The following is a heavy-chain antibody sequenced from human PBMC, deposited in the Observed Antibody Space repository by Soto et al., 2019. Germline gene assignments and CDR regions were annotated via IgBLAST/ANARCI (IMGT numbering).Heavy chain of an antibody. CDR3: AIGGIVVVPAAQVLDYYYGMDV. Sequence: ASVKVSCKASGYTFTGYYMHWVRQAPGQGLEWMGWINPNSGGTNYAQKFQGWVTMTRDTPISTAYMELSRLRSDDTAVYYCAIGGIVVVPAAQVLDYYYGMDVWGQGTTVTVSS. V-gene: IGHV1-2*04. CDR1: GYTFTGYY. D-gene: IGHD2-2*01. CDR2: INPNSGGT. J-gene: IGHJ6*02.